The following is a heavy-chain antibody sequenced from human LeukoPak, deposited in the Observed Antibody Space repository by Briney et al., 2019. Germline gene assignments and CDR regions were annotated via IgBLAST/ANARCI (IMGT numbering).Heavy chain of an antibody. CDR3: AKNQYVSGQADAFDI. D-gene: IGHD3-16*01. CDR1: GFTFSSYA. CDR2: ISGSGGST. V-gene: IGHV3-23*01. Sequence: GGSLRLSCAASGFTFSSYAMSWVRQAPGKGLEWVSAISGSGGSTYCADSVKGRFTISRDNSKNTLYLQMNSLRAEDTAVYYCAKNQYVSGQADAFDIWGQGTMVTVSS. J-gene: IGHJ3*02.